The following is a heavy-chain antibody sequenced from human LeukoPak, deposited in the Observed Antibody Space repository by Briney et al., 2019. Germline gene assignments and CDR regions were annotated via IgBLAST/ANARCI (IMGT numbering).Heavy chain of an antibody. CDR3: AREEKYSSSWYGIDY. CDR1: GFTFSSYS. CDR2: ISSSSSTI. V-gene: IGHV3-48*04. D-gene: IGHD6-13*01. Sequence: PGGSLRLSCAASGFTFSSYSMNWVRQAPGKGLEWVSYISSSSSTIYYADSEKGRFTISRDNAENSLYLQMNSLRAEDTAVYYCAREEKYSSSWYGIDYWGQGTLVTVSS. J-gene: IGHJ4*02.